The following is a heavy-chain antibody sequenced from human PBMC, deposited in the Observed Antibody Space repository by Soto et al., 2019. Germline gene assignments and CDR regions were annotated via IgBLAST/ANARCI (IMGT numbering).Heavy chain of an antibody. Sequence: GGSLRLSCAASGFTFSSYGMHWVRQAPGKGLEWVAVIWYDGSNKYYADSVKGRFTISRDNSKNTLYLQMNSLRAEDKAVYYCARGFDPGIAVAGMPAWAFDAFDIWGQGTMVTVSS. CDR1: GFTFSSYG. CDR2: IWYDGSNK. J-gene: IGHJ3*02. CDR3: ARGFDPGIAVAGMPAWAFDAFDI. D-gene: IGHD6-19*01. V-gene: IGHV3-33*01.